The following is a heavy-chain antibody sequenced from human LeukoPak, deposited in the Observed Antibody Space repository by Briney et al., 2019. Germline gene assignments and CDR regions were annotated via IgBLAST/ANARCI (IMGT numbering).Heavy chain of an antibody. CDR2: IYHSGST. CDR1: GGSISSSNW. J-gene: IGHJ4*02. D-gene: IGHD3-10*01. V-gene: IGHV4-4*02. Sequence: SETLSLTCAVSGGSISSSNWWSWVRQPPGKGLEWIGEIYHSGSTNYNPSLKSRVTISVDKSKNQFSLKLSSVTAADTAVYYCARLDYYGSGSPFYWGQGTLVTVSS. CDR3: ARLDYYGSGSPFY.